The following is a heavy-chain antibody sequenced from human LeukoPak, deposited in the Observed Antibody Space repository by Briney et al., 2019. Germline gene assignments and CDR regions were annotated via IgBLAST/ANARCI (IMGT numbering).Heavy chain of an antibody. CDR1: GFTFTSSA. J-gene: IGHJ5*02. V-gene: IGHV1-58*02. Sequence: GASVKVSCKASGFTFTSSAMQWVRQARGQRLEWIGWIVVGSGNTNYAQKFQERVTITRDMSTSTAYMELSSLRCEDTAVYYCAALIVGATSGDNWFDPWGQGTLVTVSS. CDR2: IVVGSGNT. CDR3: AALIVGATSGDNWFDP. D-gene: IGHD1-26*01.